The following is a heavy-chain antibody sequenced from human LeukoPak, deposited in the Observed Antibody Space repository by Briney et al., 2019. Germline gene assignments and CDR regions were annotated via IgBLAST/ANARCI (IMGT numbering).Heavy chain of an antibody. D-gene: IGHD3-22*01. Sequence: SQTLSLTCAISGDSVSSNSAAWNWIRQSPSRGLEWLGRTYYRSKWYNDYAVSVKSRITINPDTSKNQFSLQLNSVTPEDMAVYYCARAHITMIVVVITTLAYYFDYWGQGTLVTVSS. CDR1: GDSVSSNSAA. J-gene: IGHJ4*02. CDR3: ARAHITMIVVVITTLAYYFDY. V-gene: IGHV6-1*01. CDR2: TYYRSKWYN.